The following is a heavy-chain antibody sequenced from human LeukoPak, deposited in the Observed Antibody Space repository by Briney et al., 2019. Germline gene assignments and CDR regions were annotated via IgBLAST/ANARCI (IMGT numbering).Heavy chain of an antibody. D-gene: IGHD2-2*01. Sequence: SETLSLTCAVYGGSFSGYYWSWIRQPPGKGLEWNGEINHSGSTNYNPSLKSRVTISVDTSKNQFSLKLSSVTAADTAVYYCARVQAAMMPYYMDVWGKGTTVTVSS. CDR1: GGSFSGYY. CDR3: ARVQAAMMPYYMDV. V-gene: IGHV4-34*01. J-gene: IGHJ6*03. CDR2: INHSGST.